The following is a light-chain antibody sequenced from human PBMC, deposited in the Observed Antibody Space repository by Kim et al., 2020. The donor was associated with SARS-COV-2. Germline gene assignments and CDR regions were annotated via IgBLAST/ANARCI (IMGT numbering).Light chain of an antibody. CDR3: NSRDSSGNHVV. CDR2: GKN. Sequence: ALGQTVRIKCQGDSLRSYYASWYQQKPGQAPVLVIYGKNNRPSGIPDRFSGSSSGNTASLTITRAQAEDEADYYCNSRDSSGNHVVFGGGTKLTVL. V-gene: IGLV3-19*01. J-gene: IGLJ2*01. CDR1: SLRSYY.